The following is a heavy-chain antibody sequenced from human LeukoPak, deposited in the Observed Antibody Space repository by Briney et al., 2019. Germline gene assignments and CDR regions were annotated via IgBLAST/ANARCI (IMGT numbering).Heavy chain of an antibody. CDR3: ARHFREYYDSSGAHFDY. J-gene: IGHJ4*02. V-gene: IGHV4-39*01. CDR2: IYYSGST. D-gene: IGHD3-22*01. Sequence: SETLSLTCTVPGGSISSSSYYWGWIRQPPGKGLEWIGSIYYSGSTYYNPSLKSRVTISVDTSKNQFSLKLSSVTAADTAVYYCARHFREYYDSSGAHFDYWGQGTLVTVSS. CDR1: GGSISSSSYY.